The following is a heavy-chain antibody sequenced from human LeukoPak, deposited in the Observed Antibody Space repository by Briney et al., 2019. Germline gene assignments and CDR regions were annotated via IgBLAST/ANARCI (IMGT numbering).Heavy chain of an antibody. CDR3: AKIGAY. CDR1: GFTFSRNW. CDR2: TNSDGSIT. D-gene: IGHD4/OR15-4a*01. J-gene: IGHJ4*02. V-gene: IGHV3-74*01. Sequence: GGSLRLSCAASGFTFSRNWMHWVRQAPGKGLVWVSRTNSDGSITNYADSVKGRFTISRDNAKNTLYLQMSSLRAEDTAVYYCAKIGAYWGQGTLVTVSS.